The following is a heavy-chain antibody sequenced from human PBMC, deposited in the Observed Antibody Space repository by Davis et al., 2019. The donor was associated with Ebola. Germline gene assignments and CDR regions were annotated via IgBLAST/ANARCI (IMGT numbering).Heavy chain of an antibody. Sequence: GESLKISCAASGFTFSSYWIHWVRQAPGKGLEWVSRVNTDGSTIKYADSVKGRFTISRDNSKSTIYLDMNDLRGEDTAVYYCAKGQSEYCSATSCLMGLFDPWGQGTLVTVSS. V-gene: IGHV3-74*03. D-gene: IGHD2-2*01. CDR3: AKGQSEYCSATSCLMGLFDP. CDR2: VNTDGSTI. CDR1: GFTFSSYW. J-gene: IGHJ5*02.